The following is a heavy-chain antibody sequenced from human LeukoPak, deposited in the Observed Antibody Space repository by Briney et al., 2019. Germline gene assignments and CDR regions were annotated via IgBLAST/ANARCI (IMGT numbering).Heavy chain of an antibody. V-gene: IGHV4-38-2*02. CDR2: IYHSGST. CDR3: ARDGYSYGYGWYFDL. Sequence: SETLSLTCAVSGYSISSGYYWGWIRQPPGKGLEWIGSIYHSGSTYYNPSLKSRVTISVDTSKNQFSLRLSSVTAADTAVYYCARDGYSYGYGWYFDLWGRGTLVTVSS. J-gene: IGHJ2*01. CDR1: GYSISSGYY. D-gene: IGHD5-18*01.